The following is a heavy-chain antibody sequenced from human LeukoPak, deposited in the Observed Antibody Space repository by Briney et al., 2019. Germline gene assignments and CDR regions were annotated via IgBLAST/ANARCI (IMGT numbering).Heavy chain of an antibody. J-gene: IGHJ4*02. V-gene: IGHV4-59*01. CDR3: ARGRVGSSWVNFDY. Sequence: SETLSLTCTVSGGSISSYYWSWIRQPPGKGLEWIGYIYYSGSTNYNPSLKSRVTISADTSKNQFSLKLSSVTAADTAVYYCARGRVGSSWVNFDYWGQGTLVTVSS. CDR1: GGSISSYY. CDR2: IYYSGST. D-gene: IGHD6-13*01.